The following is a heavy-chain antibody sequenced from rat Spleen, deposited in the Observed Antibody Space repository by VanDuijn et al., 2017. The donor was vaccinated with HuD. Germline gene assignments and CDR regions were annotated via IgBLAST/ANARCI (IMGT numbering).Heavy chain of an antibody. CDR1: GFTFSNFY. Sequence: EVQLVESGGGLVQPGRSLKLSCTASGFTFSNFYMAWVRQAPKKGPEWVATISTSGSRTYYPDSVKGRFTISRDNAKSTLYLQMESLRSEDTATNYCAKVTYYGYYYFDYWGQGVMVTVSS. CDR3: AKVTYYGYYYFDY. D-gene: IGHD1-9*01. CDR2: ISTSGSRT. V-gene: IGHV5-25*01. J-gene: IGHJ2*01.